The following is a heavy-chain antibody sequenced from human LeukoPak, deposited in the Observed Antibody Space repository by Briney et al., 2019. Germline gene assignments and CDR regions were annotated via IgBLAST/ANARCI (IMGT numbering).Heavy chain of an antibody. CDR1: GGSISSYY. V-gene: IGHV4-59*01. Sequence: PSETLSLTCTVSGGSISSYYWSWIRQPPGKGLEWIGYIYYSGSTNYNSSLKSRVTISVDTSKNQFSLKLSSVTAADTAVYYCAREQESAAGTTTYFDYWGQGTLVTVSS. D-gene: IGHD6-13*01. J-gene: IGHJ4*02. CDR2: IYYSGST. CDR3: AREQESAAGTTTYFDY.